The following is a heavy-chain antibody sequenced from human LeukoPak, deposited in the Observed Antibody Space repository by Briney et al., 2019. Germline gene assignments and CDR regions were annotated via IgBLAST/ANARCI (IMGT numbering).Heavy chain of an antibody. V-gene: IGHV1-18*01. J-gene: IGHJ6*02. CDR1: GYTFTSYG. D-gene: IGHD3-3*01. Sequence: GASVKVSCTASGYTFTSYGISWVRQAPGQGLEWMGWISAYNGNTNYAQKLQGRVTMTTDTSTSTAYMELRSLRSDDTAVYYCARDRTIFGVVIFGMDVWGQGTTVTVSS. CDR3: ARDRTIFGVVIFGMDV. CDR2: ISAYNGNT.